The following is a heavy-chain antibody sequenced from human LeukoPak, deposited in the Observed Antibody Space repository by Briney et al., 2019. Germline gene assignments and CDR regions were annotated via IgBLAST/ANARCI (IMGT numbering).Heavy chain of an antibody. CDR1: GGSIRTDGSY. D-gene: IGHD2-21*02. CDR2: IYIDGIT. CDR3: ASLFTRDWEYRYGMDV. Sequence: TSETLSLTCTVSGGSIRTDGSYWAWIRQPPGKGLEWIGSIYIDGITHYNSSLQSRVTLSIDTSKNQFSLKLTSVTAADTAVFYCASLFTRDWEYRYGMDVWGQGTAVTVSS. V-gene: IGHV4-39*01. J-gene: IGHJ6*02.